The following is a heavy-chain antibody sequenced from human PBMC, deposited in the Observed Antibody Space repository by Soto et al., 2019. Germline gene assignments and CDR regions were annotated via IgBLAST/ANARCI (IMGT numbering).Heavy chain of an antibody. D-gene: IGHD3-22*01. V-gene: IGHV3-30*18. CDR3: AKDTYYYDSCGYYTYDH. J-gene: IGHJ4*02. CDR2: VLYDGSNK. Sequence: QVQLVESGGGVVQPGRSLRLSCAASGFTFSSYAVHWVRQAPGKGLEWVASVLYDGSNKHYADSVKGRFTISRDNSRNTLDLQMNSLRAEDTAVYYCAKDTYYYDSCGYYTYDHWGQGTQVTVSS. CDR1: GFTFSSYA.